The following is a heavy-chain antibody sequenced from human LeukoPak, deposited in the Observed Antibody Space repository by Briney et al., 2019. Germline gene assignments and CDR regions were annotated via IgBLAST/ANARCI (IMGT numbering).Heavy chain of an antibody. CDR3: ARSLGTYYYYGMDV. D-gene: IGHD6-13*01. CDR1: GYTFTSYG. V-gene: IGHV1-18*01. J-gene: IGHJ6*02. CDR2: ISAYNGNT. Sequence: GASVKVSCKASGYTFTSYGISWVRQAPGQGLEWMGWISAYNGNTNYAQKLQGRVTMTTDTSTSTAYMELRSLRSDDTAVYYCARSLGTYYYYGMDVWGQGTTVTVSS.